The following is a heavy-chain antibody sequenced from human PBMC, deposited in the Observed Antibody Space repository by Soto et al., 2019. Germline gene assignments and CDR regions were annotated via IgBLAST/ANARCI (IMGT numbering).Heavy chain of an antibody. D-gene: IGHD4-4*01. CDR2: ISPHNGKT. V-gene: IGHV1-18*01. Sequence: QVQLVQSGGEVQKPGASVKVSCKTSGYTFVTYYISWLRQAPGQGIEWMGWISPHNGKTNYIQSLQGRVTITADTSTGTAYLELRSLQSNDTAVYFCARDSSNYFDYWGQGTLVTVSS. CDR1: GYTFVTYY. CDR3: ARDSSNYFDY. J-gene: IGHJ4*02.